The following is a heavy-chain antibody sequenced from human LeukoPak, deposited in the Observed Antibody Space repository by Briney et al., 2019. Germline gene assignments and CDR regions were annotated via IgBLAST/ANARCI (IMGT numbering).Heavy chain of an antibody. V-gene: IGHV3-33*06. J-gene: IGHJ4*02. CDR2: IWYNGSNQ. CDR3: AKWGPGVLLRFGKVGITDRRGY. CDR1: GFTFSNYG. D-gene: IGHD3-10*01. Sequence: PGGSLTLSCAASGFTFSNYGMHWVRQAPGKGLEWVTSIWYNGSNQKYVDSVKGRFTISRDNSKNTLYLQMNSLRAEDTAVYYCAKWGPGVLLRFGKVGITDRRGYWGQGTLVTVSS.